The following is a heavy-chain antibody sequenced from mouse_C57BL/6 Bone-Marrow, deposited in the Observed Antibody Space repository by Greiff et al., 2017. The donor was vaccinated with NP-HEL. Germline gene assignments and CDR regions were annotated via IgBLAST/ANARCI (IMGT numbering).Heavy chain of an antibody. J-gene: IGHJ4*01. D-gene: IGHD1-1*01. CDR3: AATGSYYAMDY. Sequence: EVQLVESEGGLVQPGSSMKLSCTASGFTFSDYYMAWVRQVPEKGLEWVANINYDGSSTYYLDSLKSRFIISRDNAKNILYLQMSSLKSEDTATYYCAATGSYYAMDYWGQGTSVTVSS. CDR2: INYDGSST. V-gene: IGHV5-16*01. CDR1: GFTFSDYY.